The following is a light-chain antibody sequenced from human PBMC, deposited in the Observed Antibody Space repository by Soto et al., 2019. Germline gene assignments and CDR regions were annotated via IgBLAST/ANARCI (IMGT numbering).Light chain of an antibody. J-gene: IGKJ2*01. CDR3: QQRSNWPPYT. V-gene: IGKV3-11*01. Sequence: EIVLTQSPATLSLSPGERATLSCRASQSVSSYLAWYQQKPGQAPRLLIYDASNRATGIPDRFSGSGSVTDVTLAISSLETEDFAVYYCQQRSNWPPYTFGQVTKLEI. CDR1: QSVSSY. CDR2: DAS.